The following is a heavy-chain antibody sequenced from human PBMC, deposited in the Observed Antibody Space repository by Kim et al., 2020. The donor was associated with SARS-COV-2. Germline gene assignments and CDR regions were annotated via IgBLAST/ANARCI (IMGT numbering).Heavy chain of an antibody. D-gene: IGHD6-6*01. J-gene: IGHJ4*02. CDR3: AKPQYSSSSSPLHY. V-gene: IGHV1-46*01. Sequence: GQKFQGRVTMTTDTSTSTAYMELTSLRSEDTAIYYCAKPQYSSSSSPLHYWGQGTLVTVSS.